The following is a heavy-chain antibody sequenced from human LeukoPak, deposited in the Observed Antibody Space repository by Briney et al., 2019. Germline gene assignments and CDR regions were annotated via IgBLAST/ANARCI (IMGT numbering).Heavy chain of an antibody. V-gene: IGHV4-34*01. CDR2: INHSGST. D-gene: IGHD3-22*01. CDR1: GGSFSGYY. Sequence: SETLSLTCAVYGGSFSGYYWSWIRQPPGKGLEWIGEINHSGSTNYNPSLKSRVTISVDTSKNQFSLKLSSVTAADTAVYYCARGSPNYYDSSGYHRPPDYWGQGTLATVSS. J-gene: IGHJ4*02. CDR3: ARGSPNYYDSSGYHRPPDY.